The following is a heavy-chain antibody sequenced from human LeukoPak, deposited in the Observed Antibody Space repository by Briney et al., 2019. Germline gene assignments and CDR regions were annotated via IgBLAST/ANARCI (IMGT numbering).Heavy chain of an antibody. CDR3: ASRLLAGPFDY. J-gene: IGHJ4*02. D-gene: IGHD6-19*01. CDR2: INHSGST. CDR1: GGSFSGYY. Sequence: SETLSLTCAVYGGSFSGYYWSWIRQPPGKGLEWIGEINHSGSTNYNPFLKSRVTISVDTSKNQFSLKLSSVTAADTAVYYCASRLLAGPFDYWGQGTLVTVSS. V-gene: IGHV4-34*01.